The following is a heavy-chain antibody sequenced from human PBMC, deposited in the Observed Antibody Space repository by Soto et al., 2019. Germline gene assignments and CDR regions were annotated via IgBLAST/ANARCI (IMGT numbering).Heavy chain of an antibody. Sequence: PSETLSLTCTVSGGSVSSGSYYWSWIRQPPGKGLEWIGYIYYSGSTNYNPSLKSRVTISVDTSKNQFSLKLSSVTAADTAVYYCARDLEMAWFDPWGQGTLVTVSS. CDR2: IYYSGST. V-gene: IGHV4-61*01. CDR3: ARDLEMAWFDP. J-gene: IGHJ5*02. CDR1: GGSVSSGSYY.